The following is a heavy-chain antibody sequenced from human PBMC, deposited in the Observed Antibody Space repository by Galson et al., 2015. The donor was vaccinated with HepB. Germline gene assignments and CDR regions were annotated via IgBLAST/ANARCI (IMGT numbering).Heavy chain of an antibody. V-gene: IGHV3-23*01. CDR3: VKDRLVELPLV. D-gene: IGHD3-16*01. CDR1: GFSFDTYA. J-gene: IGHJ3*01. CDR2: ISVDGDIT. Sequence: SLRLSCAGSGFSFDTYAMNWVRQAPGKGLEWVASISVDGDITYYADSVRGRFTISRADSRSTLYLQMNSLRAEDTAMYYCVKDRLVELPLVWGQGTMVTVPS.